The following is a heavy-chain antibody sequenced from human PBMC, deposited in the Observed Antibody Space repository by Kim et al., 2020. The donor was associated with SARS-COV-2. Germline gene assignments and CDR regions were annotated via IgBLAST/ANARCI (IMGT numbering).Heavy chain of an antibody. D-gene: IGHD6-13*01. J-gene: IGHJ4*02. Sequence: SKTLSLTCTVSGGSISSYYWSWIRQPPGKGLEWIGYIYYSGSTNYNPSLKSRVTISVDTSKNQFSLKLSSVNAADTAVYYCARAGIAAAGHGAFDYWGQGTLVTVSS. CDR3: ARAGIAAAGHGAFDY. V-gene: IGHV4-59*13. CDR2: IYYSGST. CDR1: GGSISSYY.